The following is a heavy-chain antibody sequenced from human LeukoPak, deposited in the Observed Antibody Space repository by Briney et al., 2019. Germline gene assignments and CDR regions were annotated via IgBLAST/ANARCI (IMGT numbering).Heavy chain of an antibody. V-gene: IGHV4-39*01. CDR3: ARYASVDGSWPRLLSY. CDR1: GGSITSSPFY. CDR2: IYYSGST. J-gene: IGHJ4*02. Sequence: PSETLSLTCTVSGGSITSSPFYWVWIRQPPGKGLEWIGNIYYSGSTYYNPSLKTRVTISVATSKNQFSLKLTSVTAADTVVYFCARYASVDGSWPRLLSYWGQESLVTVSS. D-gene: IGHD6-19*01.